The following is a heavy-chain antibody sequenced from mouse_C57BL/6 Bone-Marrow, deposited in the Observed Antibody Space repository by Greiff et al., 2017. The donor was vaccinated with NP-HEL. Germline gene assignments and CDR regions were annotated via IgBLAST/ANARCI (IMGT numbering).Heavy chain of an antibody. CDR3: ARLEYDYPWFAY. J-gene: IGHJ3*01. CDR2: IYPGGGYT. Sequence: QVQLQQSGAELVRPGTSVKMSCKASGYTFTNYWIGWAKQRPGHGLEWIGDIYPGGGYTKYNEKFKGKATLTADKSSSTAYMQFSSLTSEDSAIYYCARLEYDYPWFAYWGQGTLVTVSA. V-gene: IGHV1-63*01. D-gene: IGHD2-4*01. CDR1: GYTFTNYW.